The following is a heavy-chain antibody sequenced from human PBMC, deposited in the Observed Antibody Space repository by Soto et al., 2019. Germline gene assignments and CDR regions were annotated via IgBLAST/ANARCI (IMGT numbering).Heavy chain of an antibody. Sequence: PGGSLRLSCAASGFTFSSYAMSWVRQAPGKGLEWVSAISGSGGSTYYADSVKGRFTISRDNSKNTLYLQMNSLRAEYTAVYYYAKGANSITIFGVVYDWGQGTLVTVSS. CDR3: AKGANSITIFGVVYD. V-gene: IGHV3-23*01. CDR2: ISGSGGST. D-gene: IGHD3-3*01. J-gene: IGHJ4*02. CDR1: GFTFSSYA.